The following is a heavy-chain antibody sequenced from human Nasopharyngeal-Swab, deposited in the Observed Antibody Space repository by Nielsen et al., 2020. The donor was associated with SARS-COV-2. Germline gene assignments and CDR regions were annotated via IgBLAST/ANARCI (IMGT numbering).Heavy chain of an antibody. D-gene: IGHD3-10*01. V-gene: IGHV3-23*01. Sequence: GESLKIYCAASGFTFSSYDMSWVRQAPGKGLEWVSVISGSSGITYYADSVKGRFTVSRDNSRNMLYLQMNSLRAEDTAVYYCAKDRGAAVRGHDYWGQGTLVTVSS. CDR3: AKDRGAAVRGHDY. J-gene: IGHJ4*02. CDR1: GFTFSSYD. CDR2: ISGSSGIT.